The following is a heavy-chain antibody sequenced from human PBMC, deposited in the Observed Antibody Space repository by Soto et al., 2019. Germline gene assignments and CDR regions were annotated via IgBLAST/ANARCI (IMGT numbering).Heavy chain of an antibody. V-gene: IGHV1-2*02. CDR1: GDTFTGYY. CDR3: ARDGSGSFPWLDY. J-gene: IGHJ4*02. Sequence: DSAKVSCKASGDTFTGYYMHWVRQAPGQGLEWMGWINHNRAGTNYAQKFTGRVTMTRETAISTAYMELSRLRSYDTAVYYCARDGSGSFPWLDYWGQGTLVTVSS. D-gene: IGHD1-26*01. CDR2: INHNRAGT.